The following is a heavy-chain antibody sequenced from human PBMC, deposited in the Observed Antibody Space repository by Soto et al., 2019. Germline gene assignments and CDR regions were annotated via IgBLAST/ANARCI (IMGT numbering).Heavy chain of an antibody. Sequence: QVQLVESGGGVVQPGRSLRLSCAASGFPFTSYAMHWVRQAPGKGLEWVAIISFDGLNKYYADSVKGRFTVSRDNSNNILFLQMNMLRAEDAAVYSCARGIYCSSSDCSPGMDVWGQGTTVTVTS. CDR1: GFPFTSYA. CDR3: ARGIYCSSSDCSPGMDV. V-gene: IGHV3-30*03. J-gene: IGHJ6*02. D-gene: IGHD2-2*01. CDR2: ISFDGLNK.